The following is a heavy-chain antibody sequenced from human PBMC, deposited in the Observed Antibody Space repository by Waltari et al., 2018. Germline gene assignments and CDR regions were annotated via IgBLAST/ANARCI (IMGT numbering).Heavy chain of an antibody. CDR2: ISAVWST. CDR1: GAALSDGDYY. J-gene: IGHJ6*02. CDR3: AGEIRAGHVAV. Sequence: QVHLQESGPGLVKPSQTLSLTCSVAGAALSDGDYYWSWTRQPAGKGPQWLGRISAVWSTSHNPSLRDRTSSLVDTPKKKFSLKLKSVTDTDTATYYCAGEIRAGHVAVWGQGTAVTVS. V-gene: IGHV4-61*02.